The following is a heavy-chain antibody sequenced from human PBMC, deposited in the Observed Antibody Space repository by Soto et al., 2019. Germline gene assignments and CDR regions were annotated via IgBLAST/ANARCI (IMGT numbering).Heavy chain of an antibody. CDR2: ISAYNGNT. D-gene: IGHD2-2*01. CDR1: GYTFTSYG. CDR3: ARDTLKEVVPPAIPWFDP. Sequence: ASVKVSCKASGYTFTSYGISWVRQAPGQGLEWMGWISAYNGNTNYAQKLQGRVTMTTDTSTSTAYMELRSLRSDDTAVYYCARDTLKEVVPPAIPWFDPWGQGTLVSGSS. J-gene: IGHJ5*02. V-gene: IGHV1-18*01.